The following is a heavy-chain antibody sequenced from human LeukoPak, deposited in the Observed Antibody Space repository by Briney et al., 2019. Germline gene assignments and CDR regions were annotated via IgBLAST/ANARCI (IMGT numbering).Heavy chain of an antibody. D-gene: IGHD3-9*01. J-gene: IGHJ4*02. CDR3: ANPVLRTGPL. V-gene: IGHV4-59*01. Sequence: SETLSLTCTVSGGSISSYYWSWIRQPPGKGLEWIGYIYYSGSTNYNPSLKSRVTISVDTSKNQFSLKLSSVTAADTAVYYCANPVLRTGPLWGQGTLVTVSS. CDR2: IYYSGST. CDR1: GGSISSYY.